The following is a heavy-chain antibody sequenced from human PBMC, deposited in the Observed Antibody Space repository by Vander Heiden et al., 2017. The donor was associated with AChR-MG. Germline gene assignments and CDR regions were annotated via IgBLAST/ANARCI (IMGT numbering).Heavy chain of an antibody. V-gene: IGHV1-3*01. J-gene: IGHJ4*02. CDR1: GYTFTSYA. D-gene: IGHD3-3*01. Sequence: QAQPVQSGAEAKKPRASVQVSCKASGYTFTSYAMHWVRQAPGQRLDWMGWINAGNGKPNLSQKVQGRVTITRYTSAITTFVELRRMRSEDTAVYYCAKCPGSGLHPIHYWCQGTLVTVSS. CDR2: INAGNGKP. CDR3: AKCPGSGLHPIHY.